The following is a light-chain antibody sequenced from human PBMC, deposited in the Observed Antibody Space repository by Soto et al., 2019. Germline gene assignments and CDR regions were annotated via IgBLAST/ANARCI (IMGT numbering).Light chain of an antibody. J-gene: IGKJ1*01. Sequence: ETMLTQSQATLSFSQLHRCPIXWMASPSVTNCLAWYQQKPGQAPRLLIYGAFNRATGIPARFSGSGSGTDFTLTISSLEPEDFAVYYCQQRSNWPPWTFGQGTKVDIK. CDR1: PSVTNC. CDR2: GAF. CDR3: QQRSNWPPWT. V-gene: IGKV3-11*01.